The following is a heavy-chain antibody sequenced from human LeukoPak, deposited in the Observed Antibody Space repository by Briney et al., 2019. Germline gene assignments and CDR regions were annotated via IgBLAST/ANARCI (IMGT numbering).Heavy chain of an antibody. CDR3: AREPVGGVVAEGYFDY. CDR1: GFTVSSNY. J-gene: IGHJ4*02. D-gene: IGHD2-15*01. CDR2: IYSGGST. V-gene: IGHV3-53*01. Sequence: GGSLRLSCAASGFTVSSNYMSWVRQAPGKGLEWVSVIYSGGSTYYADSVKGRFTVSRDNSKNTLYLQMNSLRAEDTAVYYCAREPVGGVVAEGYFDYWGQGTLVTVSS.